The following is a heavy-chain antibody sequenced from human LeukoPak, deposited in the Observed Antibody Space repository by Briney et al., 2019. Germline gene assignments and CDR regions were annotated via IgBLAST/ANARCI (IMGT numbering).Heavy chain of an antibody. CDR3: ARRAGGNTGGFYFDY. D-gene: IGHD5-18*01. J-gene: IGHJ4*02. V-gene: IGHV5-51*01. Sequence: GESLKISCQASGYDFNNKWIAWVRQKPGEGLEWVGNIYPGDSDTRYNPSFQGQVTISADTSIKTAYLQWSSLKASDTAIYYCARRAGGNTGGFYFDYWGQGSLATVSS. CDR1: GYDFNNKW. CDR2: IYPGDSDT.